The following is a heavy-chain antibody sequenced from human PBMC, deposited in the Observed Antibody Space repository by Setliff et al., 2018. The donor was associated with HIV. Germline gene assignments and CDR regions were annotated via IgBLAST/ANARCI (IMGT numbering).Heavy chain of an antibody. CDR1: GYTLTELS. Sequence: GASVKVSCKVSGYTLTELSMHWVRQAPGKGLEWMGGFVPEDGEKIYAKNFQGRVTMTEETSTGTAHMELSSLTSDDTAVYYCATFYASGSFTSFDHWGQGTRVTV. CDR3: ATFYASGSFTSFDH. D-gene: IGHD3-10*01. V-gene: IGHV1-24*01. CDR2: FVPEDGEK. J-gene: IGHJ4*02.